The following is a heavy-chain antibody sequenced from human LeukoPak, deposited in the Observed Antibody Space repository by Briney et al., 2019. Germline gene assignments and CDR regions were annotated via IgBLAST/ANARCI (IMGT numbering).Heavy chain of an antibody. CDR1: GFTFSSHW. CDR3: ARETNYGGKSIDY. Sequence: PGGSLRLSCAASGFTFSSHWMHWVRQAPGKGLVWVSRINSDGSSISYADSVKGRFTISRDNAKNTLYLQMNSLRAEDTAVYYCARETNYGGKSIDYWGQGTLVTVSS. V-gene: IGHV3-74*01. CDR2: INSDGSSI. J-gene: IGHJ4*02. D-gene: IGHD4-23*01.